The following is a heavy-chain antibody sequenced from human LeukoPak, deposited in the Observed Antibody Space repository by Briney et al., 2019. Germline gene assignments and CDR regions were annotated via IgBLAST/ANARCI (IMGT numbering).Heavy chain of an antibody. Sequence: PGGSLRLSCAASGFTFSDYYMSWIRQAPGKGLEWVSYISSSGSTIYYADSVKGRFTISRDNAKNSLYLQMNSLRAEDTAVYYCARVELRFLEWLTNKAPSYGMDVWGQGTTVTVSS. J-gene: IGHJ6*02. V-gene: IGHV3-11*01. CDR1: GFTFSDYY. D-gene: IGHD3-3*01. CDR3: ARVELRFLEWLTNKAPSYGMDV. CDR2: ISSSGSTI.